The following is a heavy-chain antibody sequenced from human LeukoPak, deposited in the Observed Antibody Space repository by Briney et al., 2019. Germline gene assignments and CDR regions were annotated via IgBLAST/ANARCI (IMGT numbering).Heavy chain of an antibody. CDR3: ARGEGYDILTDAFDI. D-gene: IGHD3-9*01. V-gene: IGHV3-30*02. J-gene: IGHJ3*02. CDR1: GFTFSSYG. CDR2: IRYDGSNK. Sequence: PGGSLRLSCAASGFTFSSYGMHWVRQAPGKGLEWVAFIRYDGSNKYYADSVKGRFTISRDNAKNSLYLQMNSLRAEDTAVYYCARGEGYDILTDAFDIWGQGTMVTVSS.